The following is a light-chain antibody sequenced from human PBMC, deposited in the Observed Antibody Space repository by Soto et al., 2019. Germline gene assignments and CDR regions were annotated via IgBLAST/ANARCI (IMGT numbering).Light chain of an antibody. J-gene: IGLJ2*01. V-gene: IGLV1-40*01. CDR3: QSYDSSRSHVV. Sequence: QSVLTHPPSVSGAPGQRVTIPCTGSSSNIGSYYDVHWYQQLPGTVPKLLIYGDNNRPSGVPDRFSGSKSGTSASLAITGLQAEDEADYYCQSYDSSRSHVVFGGGTKLTVL. CDR2: GDN. CDR1: SSNIGSYYD.